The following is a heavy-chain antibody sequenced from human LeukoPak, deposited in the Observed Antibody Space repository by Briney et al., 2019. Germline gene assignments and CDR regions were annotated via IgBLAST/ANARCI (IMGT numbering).Heavy chain of an antibody. D-gene: IGHD6-13*01. J-gene: IGHJ4*02. CDR1: GGSISSSSYY. Sequence: SETLSLTCTVAGGSISSSSYYWGWIRQPPGKGLEWIGSIYYSGSTYYNPSLKSRVTISVDTSKNQFSLKLSSVTAADTAVYYCARLQAGTIDYWGQGTLVTVSS. CDR3: ARLQAGTIDY. CDR2: IYYSGST. V-gene: IGHV4-39*01.